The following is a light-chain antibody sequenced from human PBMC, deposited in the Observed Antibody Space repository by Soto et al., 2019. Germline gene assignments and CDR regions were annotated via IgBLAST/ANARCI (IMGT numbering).Light chain of an antibody. Sequence: DIQMTQSPSSLSASVGDRVTITCRASQSIRSHLNWYQQKPGKAPKLLIYAEATLQSGVPSRFSGSGSGTAFTLTISSLQPEDSATYFCQQSYKTPYTFGQGTKLEI. J-gene: IGKJ2*01. CDR2: AEA. V-gene: IGKV1-39*01. CDR3: QQSYKTPYT. CDR1: QSIRSH.